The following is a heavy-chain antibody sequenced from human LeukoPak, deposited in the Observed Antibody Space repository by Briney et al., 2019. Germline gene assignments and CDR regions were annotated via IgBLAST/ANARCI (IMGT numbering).Heavy chain of an antibody. D-gene: IGHD5-18*01. J-gene: IGHJ4*02. CDR1: GGSISSGDYY. Sequence: SGPGLVNPSQTLSLTCTVSGGSISSGDYYWSWIRQPPGKGLEWIGYIYYSGSTYYNPSLKSRVTISVDTSKNQFSLKLSSVTAADTAVYYCAREEHNWGYSYGYWDYWGQGTLVTVSS. CDR3: AREEHNWGYSYGYWDY. CDR2: IYYSGST. V-gene: IGHV4-30-4*01.